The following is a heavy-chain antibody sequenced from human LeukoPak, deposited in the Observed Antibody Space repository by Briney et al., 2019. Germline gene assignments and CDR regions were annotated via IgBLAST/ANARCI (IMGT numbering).Heavy chain of an antibody. CDR2: IPNGGGST. CDR3: AKARYSDSWPGLD. J-gene: IGHJ4*02. D-gene: IGHD2-15*01. Sequence: GGSLRLSCAASGFTFSSYAMTWVRQAPGKGLEWVSGIPNGGGSTYYADFVKGRFTISRDNSRNTLYLQMNSLRAEDAAVYYCAKARYSDSWPGLDWGQGTLITVSS. V-gene: IGHV3-23*01. CDR1: GFTFSSYA.